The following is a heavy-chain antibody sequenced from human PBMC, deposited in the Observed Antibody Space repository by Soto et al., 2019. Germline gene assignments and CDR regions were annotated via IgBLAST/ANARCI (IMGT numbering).Heavy chain of an antibody. Sequence: GGSLRLSCAASGFTFSSYAMSWVRQAPGKGLEWVSAISGSGGSTYYADSVKGPFTISRDNSKNTLYLQMNSLRAEDTAVYYCAKDLEMDYIWGSYRVFPTPFDYWGQGTLVTVSS. D-gene: IGHD3-16*02. CDR3: AKDLEMDYIWGSYRVFPTPFDY. J-gene: IGHJ4*02. CDR1: GFTFSSYA. CDR2: ISGSGGST. V-gene: IGHV3-23*01.